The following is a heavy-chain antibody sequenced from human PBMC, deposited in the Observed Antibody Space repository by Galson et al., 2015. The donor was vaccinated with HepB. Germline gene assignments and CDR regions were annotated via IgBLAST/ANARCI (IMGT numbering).Heavy chain of an antibody. V-gene: IGHV1-69*04. D-gene: IGHD3-22*01. J-gene: IGHJ2*01. CDR1: GGTFSSYA. CDR2: IIPILGIA. CDR3: ANTSGYYYFAGASRGYFDL. Sequence: SVKVSCKASGGTFSSYAISWVRQAPGQGLEWMGRIIPILGIANYAQKFQGRVTITADKSTSTAYMELSSLRSEDTAVYYCANTSGYYYFAGASRGYFDLWGRGTLVTVSS.